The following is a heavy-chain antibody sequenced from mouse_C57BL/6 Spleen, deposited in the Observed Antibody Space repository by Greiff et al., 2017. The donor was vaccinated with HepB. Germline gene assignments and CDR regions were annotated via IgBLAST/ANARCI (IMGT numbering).Heavy chain of an antibody. Sequence: VQLQQSGPELVKPGASVKISCKASGYSFTGYYMNWVKQSPEKSLEWIGESNPSTVGLTSNQKFKAKATLTVDKSSSTAYMQLKSLTSQDSAVYYCARLAYYGSSFYWYVEVWGTGTTVTVAS. J-gene: IGHJ1*03. CDR3: ARLAYYGSSFYWYVEV. D-gene: IGHD1-1*01. CDR2: SNPSTVGL. CDR1: GYSFTGYY. V-gene: IGHV1-42*01.